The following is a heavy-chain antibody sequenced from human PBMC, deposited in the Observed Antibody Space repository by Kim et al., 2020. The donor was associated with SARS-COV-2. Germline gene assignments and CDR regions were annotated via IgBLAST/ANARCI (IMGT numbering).Heavy chain of an antibody. J-gene: IGHJ4*02. D-gene: IGHD6-19*01. CDR1: GFTFSDYY. CDR3: ARDRWAGTGDFHYFDY. V-gene: IGHV3-11*05. CDR2: ISSSSSYT. Sequence: GGSLRLSCAASGFTFSDYYMSWIRQAPGKGLEWVSYISSSSSYTNYADSVKGRFTISRDNAKNSLYLQMNSLRAEDTAVYYCARDRWAGTGDFHYFDYWGQGTLVTVSS.